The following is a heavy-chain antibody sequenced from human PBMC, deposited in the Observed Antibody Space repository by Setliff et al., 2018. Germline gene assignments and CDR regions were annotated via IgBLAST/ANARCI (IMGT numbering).Heavy chain of an antibody. CDR3: ARDPREGDYGDSYAAYYYYGMDV. CDR2: INPSGGST. Sequence: GASVKVSCKASGYTFTSYYMHWVRQAPGQGLEWMGIINPSGGSTSYAQKFQGRVTMTRDTSTSTAYMELRSLRSDDTAVYYCARDPREGDYGDSYAAYYYYGMDVWGQGTTVTVSS. CDR1: GYTFTSYY. D-gene: IGHD4-17*01. J-gene: IGHJ6*02. V-gene: IGHV1-46*01.